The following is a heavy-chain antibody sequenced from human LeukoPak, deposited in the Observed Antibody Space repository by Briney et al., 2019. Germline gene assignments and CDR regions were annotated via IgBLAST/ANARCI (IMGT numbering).Heavy chain of an antibody. D-gene: IGHD6-13*01. CDR2: IFHTGST. V-gene: IGHV4-38-2*02. CDR1: GYSISSGYY. CDR3: ARNHSSSSEDY. Sequence: SETLSLTCTVSGYSISSGYYWAWIRQPPGKGLEWIGSIFHTGSTYHNPSLKSRVTISVDTSKNQFSLKLNSVTAADTAVYYCARNHSSSSEDYWGQGTLVTVSS. J-gene: IGHJ4*02.